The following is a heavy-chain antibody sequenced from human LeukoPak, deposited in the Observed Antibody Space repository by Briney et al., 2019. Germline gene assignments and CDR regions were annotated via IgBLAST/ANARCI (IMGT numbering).Heavy chain of an antibody. D-gene: IGHD3-9*01. CDR3: ARENYDILTGVLCGFDP. J-gene: IGHJ5*02. CDR2: ISGYNGNT. Sequence: ASVKVSCKASGYTFSTYGIAWVRQAPGQGLEWMGWISGYNGNTNYAQKFQGRVTMTTDTTTTTAYMELRSLRSDDTAVYYCARENYDILTGVLCGFDPWGQGTLVTVSS. V-gene: IGHV1-18*01. CDR1: GYTFSTYG.